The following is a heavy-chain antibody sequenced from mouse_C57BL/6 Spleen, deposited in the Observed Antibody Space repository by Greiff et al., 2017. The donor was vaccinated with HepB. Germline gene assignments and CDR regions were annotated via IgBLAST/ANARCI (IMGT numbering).Heavy chain of an antibody. CDR1: GYTFTDYE. D-gene: IGHD4-1*01. CDR3: TRPGTVYYFDY. CDR2: IDPETGGT. J-gene: IGHJ2*01. V-gene: IGHV1-15*01. Sequence: QVHVKQSGAELVRPGASVTLSCKASGYTFTDYELPWVKQTPVHGLEWIGAIDPETGGTAYNQKFKGKAILTADTSSSTAYMERRSLTSEDAAVYYCTRPGTVYYFDYGGQGTTLTVSS.